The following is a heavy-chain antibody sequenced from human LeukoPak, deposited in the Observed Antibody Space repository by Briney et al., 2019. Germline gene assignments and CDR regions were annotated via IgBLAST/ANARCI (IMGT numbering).Heavy chain of an antibody. D-gene: IGHD1-26*01. CDR3: ARGDMTLPNWELLIWFDP. CDR2: INPNSGGT. J-gene: IGHJ5*02. CDR1: GYTFTSYY. V-gene: IGHV1-2*02. Sequence: GASVKVSCKASGYTFTSYYMHWVRQAPGQGLEWMGWINPNSGGTNYAQKFQGRVTMTRDTSISTAYMELSRLRSDDTAVYYCARGDMTLPNWELLIWFDPWGQGTLVTVSS.